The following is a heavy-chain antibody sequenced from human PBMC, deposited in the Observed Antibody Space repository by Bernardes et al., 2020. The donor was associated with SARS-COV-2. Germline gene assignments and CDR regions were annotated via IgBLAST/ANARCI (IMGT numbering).Heavy chain of an antibody. J-gene: IGHJ4*01. CDR3: ARAPYSSFSVPYFDF. CDR1: TDSMNNLY. V-gene: IGHV4-59*11. D-gene: IGHD6-6*01. CDR2: VFYSGFA. Sequence: SETLSLTCTVSTDSMNNLYWNWIRQAPGKGLEWIGYVFYSGFATYEPSLKGRVSISIDTSRNQFSLRLTSVTAADTAVYYCARAPYSSFSVPYFDFWGHGTLVAVS.